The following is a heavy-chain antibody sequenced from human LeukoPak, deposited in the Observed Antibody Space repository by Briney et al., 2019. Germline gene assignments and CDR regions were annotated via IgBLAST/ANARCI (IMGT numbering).Heavy chain of an antibody. CDR2: IYHSGST. CDR1: GGSISSSNW. V-gene: IGHV4-4*02. D-gene: IGHD6-19*01. Sequence: SGTLSLTCAVSGGSISSSNWWRWVRQPPGKGREWIGEIYHSGSTNYNPSLKSRVTISVDKSKNQFSLKLTSVTAADTAVYYCARSGLYSSGWYAVGPWGQGTLVTVSS. J-gene: IGHJ4*02. CDR3: ARSGLYSSGWYAVGP.